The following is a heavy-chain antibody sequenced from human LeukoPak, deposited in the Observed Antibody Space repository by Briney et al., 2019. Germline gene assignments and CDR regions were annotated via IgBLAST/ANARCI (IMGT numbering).Heavy chain of an antibody. CDR2: INHSGST. Sequence: SETLSLTCAVYGGSFSGYYWSWIRQPPGKGLEWIGEINHSGSTNYNPSLKSRVTISVDTSKNQFSLKLSSVTAADTAVYYCASGNPTTTVTNWPFDYWGQGTLVTVSS. J-gene: IGHJ4*02. CDR1: GGSFSGYY. CDR3: ASGNPTTTVTNWPFDY. V-gene: IGHV4-34*01. D-gene: IGHD4-17*01.